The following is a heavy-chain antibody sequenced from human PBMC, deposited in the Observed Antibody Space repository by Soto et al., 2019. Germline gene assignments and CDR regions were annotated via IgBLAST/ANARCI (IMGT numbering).Heavy chain of an antibody. J-gene: IGHJ5*02. D-gene: IGHD2-8*02. V-gene: IGHV4-39*01. CDR3: ARHWSRLVAPYNWFDP. Sequence: SETLSLTCTVSGGSISSSSYYWGWIRQPPGKGLEWIGSIYYSGSAHYNPSLKSRVTISVDRSENQFSLNLSSVTAADSAVYYCARHWSRLVAPYNWFDPWGQGTLVTVSS. CDR2: IYYSGSA. CDR1: GGSISSSSYY.